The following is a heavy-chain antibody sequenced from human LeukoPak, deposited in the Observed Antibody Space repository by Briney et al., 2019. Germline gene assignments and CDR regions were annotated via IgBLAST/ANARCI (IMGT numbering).Heavy chain of an antibody. CDR3: ARDLWDATGY. V-gene: IGHV3-66*02. CDR1: GFSSNY. CDR2: IYSGDST. D-gene: IGHD3-3*01. Sequence: GGSLRLSCVASGFSSNYMSWVRQAPGKGLEWVSVIYSGDSTYYADSVKGRFTISRDISKNTLYPQMNSLRPEDTAVYHCARDLWDATGYWGQGTLVTVSS. J-gene: IGHJ4*02.